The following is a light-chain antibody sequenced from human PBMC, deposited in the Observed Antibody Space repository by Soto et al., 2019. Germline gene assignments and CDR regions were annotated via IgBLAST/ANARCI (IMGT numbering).Light chain of an antibody. CDR2: KAS. V-gene: IGKV1-5*03. CDR3: QQYNSHTYT. Sequence: DIQMTQSPSTLSASVGDRVTITCRASQSISSWLAWYQQKPGKAPKLLIYKASSLESGVPSRFSGSGSGTEFTLTISSLQPDDFATYYGQQYNSHTYTFGQWTPVDIX. J-gene: IGKJ2*01. CDR1: QSISSW.